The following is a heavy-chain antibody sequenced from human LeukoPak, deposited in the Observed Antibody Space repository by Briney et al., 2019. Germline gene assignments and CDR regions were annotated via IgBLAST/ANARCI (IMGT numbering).Heavy chain of an antibody. J-gene: IGHJ4*02. CDR3: AREEWELRAFDY. CDR1: GYSISSGYY. D-gene: IGHD1-26*01. Sequence: SETLSLTCTVSGYSISSGYYWGWIRQPPGKGLEWIGSIYHRGSTYYNPSLKSRVTISVDTSKNQFSLKLSSVTAADTAVYYCAREEWELRAFDYWGQGTLVTVSS. CDR2: IYHRGST. V-gene: IGHV4-38-2*02.